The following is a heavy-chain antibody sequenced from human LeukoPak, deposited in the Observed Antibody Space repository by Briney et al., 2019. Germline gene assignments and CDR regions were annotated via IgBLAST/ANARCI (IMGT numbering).Heavy chain of an antibody. CDR1: GFTFSSYW. J-gene: IGHJ5*02. Sequence: GGSLRLSCAASGFTFSSYWMHWVRQAPGKGLVWVSRINSDGSSTSYADSVKGRFTISRDNAKNTLYLQMNSLRAEDTAVCYCARDRGYCSSTSCYDNHWGQGTLVTVSS. V-gene: IGHV3-74*01. D-gene: IGHD2-2*01. CDR2: INSDGSST. CDR3: ARDRGYCSSTSCYDNH.